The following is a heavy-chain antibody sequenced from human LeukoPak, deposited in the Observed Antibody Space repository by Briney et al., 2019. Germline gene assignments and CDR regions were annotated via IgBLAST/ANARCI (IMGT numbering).Heavy chain of an antibody. CDR3: AKSYSYYHMDD. CDR1: GFTFDDYG. CDR2: IRGSGDST. J-gene: IGHJ6*03. Sequence: PGGSLRLSCAASGFTFDDYGMSWVRQAPGKGLEWVSSIRGSGDSTYYADSVKGRFTISRDNTKNTLYLQMNSLRGDDTAVYYCAKSYSYYHMDDWGKGTSVTVSS. V-gene: IGHV3-23*01.